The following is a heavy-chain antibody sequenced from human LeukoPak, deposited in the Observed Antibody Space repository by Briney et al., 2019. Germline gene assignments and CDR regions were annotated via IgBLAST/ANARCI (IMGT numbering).Heavy chain of an antibody. Sequence: GDSLKIDFKGSGYTLTSYWIGWVRQMPGKGLEWMGIIYPGDSESKYSPSLQGQVTISADKSISTAYLQWTSLKASDTAMYYCARIEGSKFDYWGQGTLVTVSS. V-gene: IGHV5-51*01. CDR3: ARIEGSKFDY. CDR1: GYTLTSYW. J-gene: IGHJ4*02. CDR2: IYPGDSES.